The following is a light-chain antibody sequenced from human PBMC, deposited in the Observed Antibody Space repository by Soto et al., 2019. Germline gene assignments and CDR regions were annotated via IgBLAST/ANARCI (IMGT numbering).Light chain of an antibody. Sequence: DIQMTQSPYSLSASVGDRVTITCRPSQSIDNFLNWYQQKPGKAPNLLIYAASSLQSGVSSRFSGSGSGTDFTLTISSLQPEDSATYYCQQSYSLPYTFGQGTKVEIK. V-gene: IGKV1-39*01. CDR3: QQSYSLPYT. CDR1: QSIDNF. J-gene: IGKJ2*01. CDR2: AAS.